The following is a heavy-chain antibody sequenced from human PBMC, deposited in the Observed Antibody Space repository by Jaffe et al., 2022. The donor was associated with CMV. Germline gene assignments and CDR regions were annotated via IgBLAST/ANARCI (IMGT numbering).Heavy chain of an antibody. J-gene: IGHJ3*02. V-gene: IGHV5-10-1*03. D-gene: IGHD3-10*01. CDR1: GYSFTSYW. CDR3: ARRPITMVRGVIPNDAFDI. Sequence: EVQLVQSGAEVKKPGESLRISCKGSGYSFTSYWISWVRQMPGKGLEWMGRIDPSDSYTNYSPSFQGHVTISADKSISTAYLQWSSLKASDTAMYYCARRPITMVRGVIPNDAFDIWGQGTMVTVSS. CDR2: IDPSDSYT.